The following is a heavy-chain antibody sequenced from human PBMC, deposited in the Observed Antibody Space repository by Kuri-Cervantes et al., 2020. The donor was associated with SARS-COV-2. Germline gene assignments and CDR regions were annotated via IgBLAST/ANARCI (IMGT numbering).Heavy chain of an antibody. V-gene: IGHV1-69*13. J-gene: IGHJ6*02. D-gene: IGHD1-1*01. CDR3: ARDLGYVQLERRPYYYGMDV. CDR2: IIPIFGTA. CDR1: GGTFSSYA. Sequence: SVKVFCKASGGTFSSYAISWVRQAPGQGLEWMGGIIPIFGTANYAQKFQGRVTITADESTSTAYMELSSLRSEDTAVYYCARDLGYVQLERRPYYYGMDVWGQGTTVTVSS.